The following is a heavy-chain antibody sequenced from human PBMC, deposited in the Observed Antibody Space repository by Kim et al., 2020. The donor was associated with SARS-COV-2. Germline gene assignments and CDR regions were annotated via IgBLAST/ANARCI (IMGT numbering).Heavy chain of an antibody. CDR3: ARHGRFAQLWLDY. D-gene: IGHD5-18*01. CDR2: IYYSGST. CDR1: GGSISSSSYY. Sequence: SETLSLTCTVSGGSISSSSYYWGWIRQPPGKGLEWIGSIYYSGSTYYNPSLKSRVTISVDTSKNQFSLKLSSVTAADTAVYYCARHGRFAQLWLDYWGQGTLVTVSS. V-gene: IGHV4-39*01. J-gene: IGHJ4*02.